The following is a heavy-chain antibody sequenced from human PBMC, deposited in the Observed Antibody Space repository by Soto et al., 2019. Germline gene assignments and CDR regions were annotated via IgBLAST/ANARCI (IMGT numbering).Heavy chain of an antibody. CDR2: IISSSSYK. CDR3: ARDRGRMVIGYFDY. J-gene: IGHJ4*02. D-gene: IGHD3-22*01. Sequence: EVQLVASGGGLVKPGGSLRLSCAASGFTFSSYSMNWVRQAPGKGLEWVSCIISSSSYKYYADTGKGRFTISRDNAENSLYLQMNSLRATDTSVYYCARDRGRMVIGYFDYWGQGTQVTVSS. CDR1: GFTFSSYS. V-gene: IGHV3-21*01.